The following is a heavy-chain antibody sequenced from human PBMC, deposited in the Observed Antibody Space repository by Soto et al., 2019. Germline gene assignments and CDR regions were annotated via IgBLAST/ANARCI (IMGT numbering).Heavy chain of an antibody. J-gene: IGHJ4*02. CDR3: ARGSQSSGYLNY. CDR1: GFSFSSFA. V-gene: IGHV3-21*05. Sequence: GGSLRLSCEASGFSFSSFAMNWVRQAPGRGLEWVSYISDDGASIYYADSVKGRFTISRDNAKNSLYLQMNSLRAEDTAVYYCARGSQSSGYLNYWGQGTLVTVSS. D-gene: IGHD3-22*01. CDR2: ISDDGASI.